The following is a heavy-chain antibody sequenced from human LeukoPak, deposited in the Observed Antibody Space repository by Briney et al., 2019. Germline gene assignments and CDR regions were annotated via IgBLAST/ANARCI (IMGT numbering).Heavy chain of an antibody. CDR3: ARDRLRGQVPATNTNWFDP. D-gene: IGHD2-2*01. Sequence: ASVKVSCKASGYTFTNYHMHWVRQAPGQGLEWMGIINPSGGSTSHAQKFQGRLTMTRDTSTSTVYMELSSLRSEDTAVYYCARDRLRGQVPATNTNWFDPWGQGTLVTVSS. CDR1: GYTFTNYH. CDR2: INPSGGST. V-gene: IGHV1-46*01. J-gene: IGHJ5*02.